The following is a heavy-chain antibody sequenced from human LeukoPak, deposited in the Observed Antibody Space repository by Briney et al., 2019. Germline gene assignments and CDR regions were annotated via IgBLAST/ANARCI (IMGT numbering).Heavy chain of an antibody. CDR3: ARSMVRGVIIPTAHY. CDR1: GYTFTGCY. CDR2: INPNSGGT. D-gene: IGHD3-10*01. Sequence: ASVKVSCKASGYTFTGCYMHWVRQAPGQGLEWMGWINPNSGGTNYAQKFQGRVTMTRDTSISTAYMELSRLRSDDTAVYYCARSMVRGVIIPTAHYWGQGTLVTVSS. V-gene: IGHV1-2*02. J-gene: IGHJ4*02.